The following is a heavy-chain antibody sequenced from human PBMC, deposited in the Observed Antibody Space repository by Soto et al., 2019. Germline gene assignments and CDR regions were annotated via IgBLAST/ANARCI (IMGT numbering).Heavy chain of an antibody. D-gene: IGHD2-2*01. CDR3: ARDRLGYCSSTSCYYYYYYYGMDV. J-gene: IGHJ6*02. V-gene: IGHV1-69*06. Sequence: QVQLVQSGAEVKKPGSSVKVSCKASGGTFSSYAISWVRQAPGQGLEWMGGIIPIFGTANYAQTFQGRVTITAAKSTSTAYMELSSLRSEDTAVYYCARDRLGYCSSTSCYYYYYYYGMDVWGQGTTVTVSS. CDR2: IIPIFGTA. CDR1: GGTFSSYA.